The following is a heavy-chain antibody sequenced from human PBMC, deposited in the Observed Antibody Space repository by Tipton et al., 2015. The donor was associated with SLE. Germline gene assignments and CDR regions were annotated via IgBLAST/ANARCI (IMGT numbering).Heavy chain of an antibody. Sequence: TLSLTCSVSGASVSLGSYYWSWVRQPAGKGLEWIGYIFHSGGTNYNPSLKSRVTILVDTSKNQVSLRLSSVSAADTAIYYCARGASAAGTYLWGQGTLVTVSS. CDR2: IFHSGGT. D-gene: IGHD6-13*01. CDR1: GASVSLGSYY. V-gene: IGHV4-61*10. J-gene: IGHJ5*02. CDR3: ARGASAAGTYL.